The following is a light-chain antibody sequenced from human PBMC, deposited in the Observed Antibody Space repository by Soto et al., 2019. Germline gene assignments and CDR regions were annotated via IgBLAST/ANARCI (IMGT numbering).Light chain of an antibody. CDR3: HHYGKSPIYT. CDR2: GAS. Sequence: EIVLTQSPGTLSLSPGATATLSYSASQTVSSNYLAWFQQKSGQAPRLLIYGASTRATGIPDRFSGSGSGTDFTLTITRLEPEDFAVYYCHHYGKSPIYTFGPGTKV. J-gene: IGKJ3*01. V-gene: IGKV3-20*01. CDR1: QTVSSNY.